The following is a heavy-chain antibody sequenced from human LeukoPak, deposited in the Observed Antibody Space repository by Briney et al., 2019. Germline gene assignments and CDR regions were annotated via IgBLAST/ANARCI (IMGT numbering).Heavy chain of an antibody. D-gene: IGHD2-15*01. V-gene: IGHV3-21*01. Sequence: GGSLRLSCAASGFTFSSYSMNWVRQAPGKGLEWVSSISSSSSYIYYADSVKGRFTISRDNAKNSLYLQMNSLRAEDTAVYYCARDIVVVVAAYSRPGGMDVWGQGTTVTVSS. J-gene: IGHJ6*02. CDR1: GFTFSSYS. CDR2: ISSSSSYI. CDR3: ARDIVVVVAAYSRPGGMDV.